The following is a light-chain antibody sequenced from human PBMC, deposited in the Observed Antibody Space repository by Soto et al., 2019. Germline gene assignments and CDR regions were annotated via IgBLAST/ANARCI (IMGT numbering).Light chain of an antibody. CDR2: EGS. CDR1: SSDVGSYNL. CDR3: SSYAVSSTLYV. J-gene: IGLJ1*01. V-gene: IGLV2-23*01. Sequence: QSALTQPASVSGSPGQSITISCTGTSSDVGSYNLVSWYQQHPGKAPKLMIYEGSKRPSGVSNRFSGSKSGITASLTISGLQAEDEADYYCSSYAVSSTLYVFGTGTKLTVL.